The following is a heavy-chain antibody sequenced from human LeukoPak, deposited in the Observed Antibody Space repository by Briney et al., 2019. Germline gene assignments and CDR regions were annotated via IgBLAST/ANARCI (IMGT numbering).Heavy chain of an antibody. D-gene: IGHD1-26*01. Sequence: GGSLRLSCAASGFTFSSYSMNWVRQAPGKGLEWVSSISSCSSYIYYADSVKGRFTISRDNAKNSLYLQMNSLRAEDTAVYYCARVPKGAALLSYYMDVWGKGTTVTVSS. CDR2: ISSCSSYI. V-gene: IGHV3-21*01. CDR1: GFTFSSYS. J-gene: IGHJ6*03. CDR3: ARVPKGAALLSYYMDV.